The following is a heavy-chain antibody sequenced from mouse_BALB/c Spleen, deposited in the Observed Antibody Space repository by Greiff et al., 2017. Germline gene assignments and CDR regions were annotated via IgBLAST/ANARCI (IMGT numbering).Heavy chain of an antibody. CDR3: ARELGRRGHYYAMDY. D-gene: IGHD4-1*01. V-gene: IGHV1-63*02. CDR1: GYTFTNYW. CDR2: IYPGGGYT. Sequence: QVHVKQSGAELVRPGTSVKISCKASGYTFTNYWLGWVKQRPGHGLEWIGDIYPGGGYTNYNEKFKGKATLTADTSSSTAYMQLSSLTSEDSAVYFCARELGRRGHYYAMDYWGQGTSVTVSS. J-gene: IGHJ4*01.